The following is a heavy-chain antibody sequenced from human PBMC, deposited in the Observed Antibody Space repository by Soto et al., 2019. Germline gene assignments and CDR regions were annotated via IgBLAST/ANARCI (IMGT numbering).Heavy chain of an antibody. CDR3: ARAATWVYYYYYGMDV. V-gene: IGHV1-46*01. J-gene: IGHJ6*02. CDR2: INPSGGST. D-gene: IGHD5-12*01. Sequence: GASVKVSCKASGGTFSSYAISWVRQAPGQGLEWMGIINPSGGSTSYAQKFQGRVTMTRDTSTSTVYMELSSLRSEDTAVYYCARAATWVYYYYYGMDVWGQGTTVTVSS. CDR1: GGTFSSYA.